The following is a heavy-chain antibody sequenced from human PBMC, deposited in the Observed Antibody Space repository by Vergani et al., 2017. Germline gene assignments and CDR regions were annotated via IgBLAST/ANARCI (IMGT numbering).Heavy chain of an antibody. V-gene: IGHV3-33*01. Sequence: QVQLVESGGGVVQPGRSLRLSCAASGFTFSSYAMHWVRQAPGKGLEWMAVIWYDGSIKYFADSVKGRFTISRDNSKNTLYLQMNSLRAEDTAVYYCARDFWGPDYWGQGTLVTVSS. CDR1: GFTFSSYA. CDR2: IWYDGSIK. CDR3: ARDFWGPDY. D-gene: IGHD3-16*01. J-gene: IGHJ4*02.